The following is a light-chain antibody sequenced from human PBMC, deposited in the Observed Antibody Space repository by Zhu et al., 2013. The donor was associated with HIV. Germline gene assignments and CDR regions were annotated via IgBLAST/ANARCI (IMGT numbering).Light chain of an antibody. CDR3: QQYDNLPVS. CDR1: HGIGTN. V-gene: IGKV1-33*01. J-gene: IGKJ4*01. CDR2: GAS. Sequence: DIQLTQSPSFLSASVGDRVTVTCRASHGIGTNLAWYQQKPGQPPRLLIYGASSRATGIPDRFSGSGSGTDFTLTITNLQPEDIATYFCQQYDNLPVSFGGGPTVDI.